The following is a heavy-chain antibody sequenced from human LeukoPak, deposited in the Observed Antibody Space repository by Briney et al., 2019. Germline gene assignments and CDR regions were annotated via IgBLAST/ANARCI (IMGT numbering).Heavy chain of an antibody. CDR2: ISRNSGTI. J-gene: IGHJ4*02. D-gene: IGHD4-17*01. CDR1: GFRFKDYA. Sequence: GGSLRLSCAASGFRFKDYAMHWVRQAPGKGLEWVSYISRNSGTIGYVDSVKGRFTISRDNAKNSLYLQMNSLRAEDTAVYYCARDGSDYGDYVRWGQGTLVTVSS. CDR3: ARDGSDYGDYVR. V-gene: IGHV3-9*01.